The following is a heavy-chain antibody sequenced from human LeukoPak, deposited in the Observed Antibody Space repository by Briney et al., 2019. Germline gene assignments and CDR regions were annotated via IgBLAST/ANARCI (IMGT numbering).Heavy chain of an antibody. CDR1: GYSFSSYR. CDR2: TYPTESGT. J-gene: IGHJ4*02. V-gene: IGHV5-51*03. Sequence: GESLKISCKGSGYSFSSYRIGWVRQMPGKGLEWMGVTYPTESGTRYSPSFEGQVTISADRSINTAYLQWSSLKASDAAIYYCARRDGTGHWAFDYWGQGTLVTVSS. CDR3: ARRDGTGHWAFDY. D-gene: IGHD2-8*02.